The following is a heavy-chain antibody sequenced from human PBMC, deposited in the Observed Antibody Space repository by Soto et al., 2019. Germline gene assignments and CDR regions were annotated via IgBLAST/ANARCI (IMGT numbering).Heavy chain of an antibody. D-gene: IGHD4-4*01. V-gene: IGHV5-51*01. J-gene: IGHJ6*04. CDR1: GYSFTTYW. Sequence: PGESLKISCMASGYSFTTYWIAWVRQMPGKGLEWMGIINPGDSDIRYSPSFQGQVTISADNSISTAYLQWSSLKASDTDMYYCARHEQFYYYYYGMDVWGKVTAVTVSS. CDR3: ARHEQFYYYYYGMDV. CDR2: INPGDSDI.